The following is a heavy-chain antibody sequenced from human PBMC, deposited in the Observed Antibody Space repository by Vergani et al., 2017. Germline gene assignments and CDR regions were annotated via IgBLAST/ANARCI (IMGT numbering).Heavy chain of an antibody. CDR3: ARTRPYYTSGSGPAI. CDR2: IHTGGST. CDR1: GFIFGDDA. D-gene: IGHD2-8*01. Sequence: VQLVESGGELVQPGRPLRLSCTASGFIFGDDAISWFRQAPGKGPEWIGHIHTGGSTDLNPSFKSRVSISVDTSKSQFSRKLNSVTVADTAVYYCARTRPYYTSGSGPAIWGQGTLVTVSS. V-gene: IGHV4-4*09. J-gene: IGHJ4*02.